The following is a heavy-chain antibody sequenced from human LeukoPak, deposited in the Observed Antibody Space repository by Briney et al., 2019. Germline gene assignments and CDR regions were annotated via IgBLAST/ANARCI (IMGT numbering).Heavy chain of an antibody. D-gene: IGHD7-27*01. Sequence: GGSLRLSCAASGFTFSSYGMHWVRQAPGKGLEGGAVISYDGSNKYYADSVKGRFTIYRDNSKNTLYLQMNSLRAEDTAVYYCAKDRDGDLFDYWGQGTLVTVSS. CDR1: GFTFSSYG. CDR3: AKDRDGDLFDY. CDR2: ISYDGSNK. V-gene: IGHV3-30*18. J-gene: IGHJ4*02.